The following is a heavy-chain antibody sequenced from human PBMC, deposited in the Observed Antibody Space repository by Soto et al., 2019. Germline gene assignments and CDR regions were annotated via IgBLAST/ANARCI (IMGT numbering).Heavy chain of an antibody. CDR2: IDPSDSYT. Sequence: GESLKISCKGSGYSFTSYWISWVRQMPGKGLEWMGRIDPSDSYTNYSPSFQGHVTISADNSISTAYLQWSSLKASDTAMYYCARLGSGYYPNYYYYGMDVWGQGTTVTVSS. D-gene: IGHD3-22*01. V-gene: IGHV5-10-1*01. J-gene: IGHJ6*02. CDR1: GYSFTSYW. CDR3: ARLGSGYYPNYYYYGMDV.